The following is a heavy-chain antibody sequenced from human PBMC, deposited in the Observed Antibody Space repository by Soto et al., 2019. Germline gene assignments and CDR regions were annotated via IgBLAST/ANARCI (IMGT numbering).Heavy chain of an antibody. J-gene: IGHJ5*02. Sequence: GASVKVSCKASGYAFTSYGISWVRQAPGQGLEWMGWISAYNGNTNYAQKLQGRVTMTTDTSTSTAYMELRSLRSDDTAVYYCARLKPTYDYIWGSYRRPNWFDPWGQGTLVTVSS. CDR3: ARLKPTYDYIWGSYRRPNWFDP. CDR2: ISAYNGNT. V-gene: IGHV1-18*01. CDR1: GYAFTSYG. D-gene: IGHD3-16*02.